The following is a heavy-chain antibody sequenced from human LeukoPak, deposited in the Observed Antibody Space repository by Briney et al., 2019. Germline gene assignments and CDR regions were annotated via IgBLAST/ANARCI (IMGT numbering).Heavy chain of an antibody. V-gene: IGHV4-59*12. CDR2: IYYSGGT. D-gene: IGHD2-2*01. CDR1: GGSISSYY. J-gene: IGHJ4*02. CDR3: AREGSIRAGFDY. Sequence: SETLSLTCTVSGGSISSYYWSWIRQPPGKGLEWIGYIYYSGGTNYNPSLKSRVTISVDTSKNQFSLKLSSVTAADTAVYYCAREGSIRAGFDYWGQGTLVTVSS.